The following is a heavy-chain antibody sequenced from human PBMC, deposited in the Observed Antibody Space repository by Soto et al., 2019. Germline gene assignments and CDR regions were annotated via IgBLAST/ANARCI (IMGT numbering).Heavy chain of an antibody. J-gene: IGHJ4*02. CDR3: AKNQERELPRVIDF. D-gene: IGHD1-7*01. Sequence: GGSLRLSCATSGLTFSNYAMSWVRQAPGGGLEWVSSMSGSSSTTYYADSVRGRFTISRDRSKNTLYLQMSSLRAEDTALCYCAKNQERELPRVIDFWGQGTLVTVSS. V-gene: IGHV3-23*01. CDR1: GLTFSNYA. CDR2: MSGSSSTT.